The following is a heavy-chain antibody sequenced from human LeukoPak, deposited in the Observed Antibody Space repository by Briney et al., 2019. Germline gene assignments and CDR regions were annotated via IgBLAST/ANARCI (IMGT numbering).Heavy chain of an antibody. D-gene: IGHD2/OR15-2a*01. CDR1: GGSFSGYY. V-gene: IGHV4-34*01. CDR2: ITHTGST. CDR3: ARKRGFLNPPDH. Sequence: PSETLSLTCAVYGGSFSGYYWTWIRQSPWKGLEWIGEITHTGSTNYNPSLKSRVTISVDTSKNQFSLKLNSVTAADTAVYYCARKRGFLNPPDHWGQGALVTVSS. J-gene: IGHJ4*02.